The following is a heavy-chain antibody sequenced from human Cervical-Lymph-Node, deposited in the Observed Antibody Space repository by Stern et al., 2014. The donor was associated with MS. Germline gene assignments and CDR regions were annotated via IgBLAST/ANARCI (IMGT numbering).Heavy chain of an antibody. CDR3: ARDPCVKVAAAGTGWFDP. CDR2: ISAYNGNT. J-gene: IGHJ5*02. D-gene: IGHD6-13*01. V-gene: IGHV1-18*01. CDR1: GYTFTSYG. Sequence: QMQLVQSGAEVKKPGASVKVSCKASGYTFTSYGISWVRQAPGQGLEWMGWISAYNGNTNYAQKLQGRVTMTTDTSTSTAYMELRSLRSDDTAVYYCARDPCVKVAAAGTGWFDPWGQGTLVTVSS.